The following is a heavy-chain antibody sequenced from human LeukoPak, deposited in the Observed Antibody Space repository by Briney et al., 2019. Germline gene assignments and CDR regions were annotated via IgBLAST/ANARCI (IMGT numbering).Heavy chain of an antibody. CDR1: GFTFSSYS. V-gene: IGHV3-21*01. CDR3: ARLIANRRYFDY. J-gene: IGHJ4*02. Sequence: GGSLRPSCAASGFTFSSYSMNWVRQAPGKGLEWVSSISSSSSYIYYADSVKGRFTISRDNAKNSLYLQMNSLRAEDTAVYYCARLIANRRYFDYWGQGTLVTVSS. CDR2: ISSSSSYI.